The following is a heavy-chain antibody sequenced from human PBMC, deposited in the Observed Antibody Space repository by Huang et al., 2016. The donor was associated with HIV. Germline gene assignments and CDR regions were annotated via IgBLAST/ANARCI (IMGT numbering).Heavy chain of an antibody. CDR1: GGTFSRFA. D-gene: IGHD4-4*01. CDR3: ARDSSVDSKTEFYYYGMDV. V-gene: IGHV1-69*01. Sequence: QVQLVQSGAEVKKPGTSVKVSCKASGGTFSRFAIGWVRQAPGQGLEWVGGIMPIFGTANYAQKFQGRVTIIADESTKTAYMVLSSLTSEDTAVYYCARDSSVDSKTEFYYYGMDVWGQGTTITVS. CDR2: IMPIFGTA. J-gene: IGHJ6*02.